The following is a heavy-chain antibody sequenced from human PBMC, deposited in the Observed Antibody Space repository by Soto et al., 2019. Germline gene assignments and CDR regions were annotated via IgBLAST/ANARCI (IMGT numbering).Heavy chain of an antibody. Sequence: GESLKISCMGSGYKVSTWHNFTSYWIAWVRQMPGGGLEWMGVIYPGDPDTTYNPSFQGQVTISADKSINTVYLQWSSLKASETAMYYCARVRESTAAFDYWGQGTLVTVSS. D-gene: IGHD2-8*02. J-gene: IGHJ4*02. CDR2: IYPGDPDT. CDR1: GYKVSTWHNFTSYW. CDR3: ARVRESTAAFDY. V-gene: IGHV5-51*01.